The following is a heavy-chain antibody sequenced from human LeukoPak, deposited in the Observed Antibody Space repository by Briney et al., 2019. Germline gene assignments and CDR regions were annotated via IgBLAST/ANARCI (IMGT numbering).Heavy chain of an antibody. CDR3: ARNGVIAVAGDHWYFDL. J-gene: IGHJ2*01. D-gene: IGHD6-19*01. CDR2: INHSGST. V-gene: IGHV4-34*01. CDR1: GGSLSGYY. Sequence: PETLSLTCAVYGGSLSGYYWSWIRQTPGRGLEWIGEINHSGSTNYNPSLKSRVTMSVDTSKNQFSLKLSAVTAADTAVYYCARNGVIAVAGDHWYFDLWGRGTPVTVSS.